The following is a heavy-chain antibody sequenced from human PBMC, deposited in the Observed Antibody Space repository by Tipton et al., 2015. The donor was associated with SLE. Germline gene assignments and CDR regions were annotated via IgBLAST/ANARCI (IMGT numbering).Heavy chain of an antibody. Sequence: TLSLTCTVSGGSITSYYWSWIRQPPGKGLEWIGYMYYSGSINYNPSLKSRVTISVDTSKNQFSLKLNSVTAADTAVYYCARHRLDYDYVWGSYRYFDYWGQGILVTVSS. V-gene: IGHV4-59*01. D-gene: IGHD3-16*02. J-gene: IGHJ4*02. CDR2: MYYSGSI. CDR1: GGSITSYY. CDR3: ARHRLDYDYVWGSYRYFDY.